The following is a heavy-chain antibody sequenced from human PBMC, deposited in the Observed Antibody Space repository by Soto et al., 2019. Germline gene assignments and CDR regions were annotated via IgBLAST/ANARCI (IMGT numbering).Heavy chain of an antibody. CDR1: GGTFGSNA. Sequence: QVQLVQSETEMRKPGSSVKVSCKASGGTFGSNAISWVRQAPGQGLEWMGNIIPILGTTKNAQNFQGRVTITADESTNTADMELSSLRSEDTAIYDCAREGYTFGPGAVRGAFDIWGQGTMVTVSS. D-gene: IGHD1-1*01. CDR2: IIPILGTT. J-gene: IGHJ3*02. V-gene: IGHV1-69*15. CDR3: AREGYTFGPGAVRGAFDI.